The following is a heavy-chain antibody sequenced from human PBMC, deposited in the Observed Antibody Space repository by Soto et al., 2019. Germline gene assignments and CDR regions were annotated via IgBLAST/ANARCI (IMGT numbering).Heavy chain of an antibody. J-gene: IGHJ6*02. D-gene: IGHD2-2*02. V-gene: IGHV5-10-1*01. Sequence: GESLKISCKGSGYSFTSYWISWVRQMPGKGLEWMGRIDPSDSYTNYSPSFQGHVTISADKSISTAYLQWSSLKASDTAMYYCARRDCSSTSCYTDYYYGMDVWGQGTTVTVSS. CDR1: GYSFTSYW. CDR3: ARRDCSSTSCYTDYYYGMDV. CDR2: IDPSDSYT.